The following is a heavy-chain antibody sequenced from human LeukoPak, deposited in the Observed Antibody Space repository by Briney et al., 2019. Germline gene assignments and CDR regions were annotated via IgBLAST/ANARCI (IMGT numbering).Heavy chain of an antibody. Sequence: LAGGSLRLSCAASGFTFTTYWMHWVRQAPGKGLVWVSHINSDGSWTSYADSVKGRFTISKDNAKNTVYLQMNNLRAEDTAVYYCVSFYETDWGRGTLVTVSS. J-gene: IGHJ4*02. D-gene: IGHD2/OR15-2a*01. CDR3: VSFYETD. CDR2: INSDGSWT. V-gene: IGHV3-74*01. CDR1: GFTFTTYW.